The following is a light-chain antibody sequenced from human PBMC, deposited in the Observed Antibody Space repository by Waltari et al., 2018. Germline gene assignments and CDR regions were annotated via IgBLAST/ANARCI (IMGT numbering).Light chain of an antibody. CDR1: NLESRS. CDR2: EDS. Sequence: SVLTQPPSVSVAPGPTARITCGGNNLESRSVHWNQQKSGQAPVLVIYEDSDRPPGIPERFSGFNSGNTATLTITRVEAGDEADYYCQVWDSDTDHVVFGGGTKLAVL. V-gene: IGLV3-21*02. J-gene: IGLJ2*01. CDR3: QVWDSDTDHVV.